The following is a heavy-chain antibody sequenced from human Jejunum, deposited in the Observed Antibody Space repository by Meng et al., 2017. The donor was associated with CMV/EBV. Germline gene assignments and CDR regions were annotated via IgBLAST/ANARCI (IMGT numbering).Heavy chain of an antibody. V-gene: IGHV1-46*01. CDR1: GYMLSNFH. CDR3: AREPPKAVHFDH. Sequence: GYMLSNFHIHWIRQAPGHGLEYMGVIYDGSGRTHKKGKFQDRLTMTWDMSTTTVHMELSSLTSEDAAVYYCAREPPKAVHFDHWGQGTLVTVSS. D-gene: IGHD6-6*01. CDR2: IYDGSGRT. J-gene: IGHJ4*02.